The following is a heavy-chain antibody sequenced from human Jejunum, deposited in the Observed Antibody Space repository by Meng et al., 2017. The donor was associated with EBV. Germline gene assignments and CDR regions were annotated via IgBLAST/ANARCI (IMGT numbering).Heavy chain of an antibody. CDR2: IRPGGAIA. D-gene: IGHD6-13*01. J-gene: IGHJ4*02. V-gene: IGHV1-46*01. CDR3: AREPPEGYNFDY. Sequence: QVQLVQSGAEVKKPGASVKLSXKASGYTFTSYYMHWVRQAPGQGLEWMGIIRPGGAIASYIQYTQKFQDRVTMTRDTSTSTVYMELSSLGTEDTAIYYCAREPPEGYNFDYWGQGTLVTVSA. CDR1: GYTFTSYY.